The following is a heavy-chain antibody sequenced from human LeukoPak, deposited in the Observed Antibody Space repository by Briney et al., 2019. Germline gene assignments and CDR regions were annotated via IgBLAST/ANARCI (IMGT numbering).Heavy chain of an antibody. J-gene: IGHJ4*02. CDR1: GYSFTGYY. CDR3: GRAGLLHGSPYLIGR. Sequence: ASVKLSCKASGYSFTGYYMRWVRQAPGQGLEWMGCINLNSGDIYTAQHFQGRSTMTKTTPITIFSMEGSWLTSDDPATYSCGRAGLLHGSPYLIGRWGQGTLVTVSS. D-gene: IGHD2-15*01. V-gene: IGHV1-2*02. CDR2: INLNSGDI.